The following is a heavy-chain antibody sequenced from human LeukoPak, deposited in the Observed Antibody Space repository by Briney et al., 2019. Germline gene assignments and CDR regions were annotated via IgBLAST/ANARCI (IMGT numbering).Heavy chain of an antibody. CDR2: IYYSGST. Sequence: SETLSLTCTVSGASISSGDSYWSWIRQPPGKGLEWIGYIYYSGSTYNNPSLRSRLIISVDTSQNQFSLRRSSVTAADTAVYSSARGPHVSDGIAAVRIDYWGQGTLVTVSS. CDR1: GASISSGDSY. CDR3: ARGPHVSDGIAAVRIDY. D-gene: IGHD6-13*01. V-gene: IGHV4-30-4*01. J-gene: IGHJ4*02.